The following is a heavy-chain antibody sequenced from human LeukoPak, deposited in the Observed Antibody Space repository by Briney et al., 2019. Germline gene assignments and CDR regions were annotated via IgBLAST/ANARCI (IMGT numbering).Heavy chain of an antibody. CDR2: ISGSGGST. Sequence: GSLRLSCAASGFTFSSYAMSWVRQAPGKGLEWVSAISGSGGSTYYADSVKGRFTISRDNSKNTLYLQMNSLRAEDTAVYYCAKASSSSWYLDRFDPWGQGTLVTVSS. V-gene: IGHV3-23*01. J-gene: IGHJ5*02. D-gene: IGHD6-13*01. CDR1: GFTFSSYA. CDR3: AKASSSSWYLDRFDP.